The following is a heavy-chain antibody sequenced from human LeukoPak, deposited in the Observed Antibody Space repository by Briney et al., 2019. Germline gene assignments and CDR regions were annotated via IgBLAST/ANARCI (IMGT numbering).Heavy chain of an antibody. Sequence: SETLSLTCTVSGVSISSYYWSWLRQPPGKGLEWIGCISDSGSTNYNPSLKSRVTISVDTSRDQLSLNLKSVTAADTAVYFCARGWKQWLGVFDIWGQGTRVIVSS. CDR1: GVSISSYY. J-gene: IGHJ3*02. CDR2: ISDSGST. CDR3: ARGWKQWLGVFDI. V-gene: IGHV4-59*01. D-gene: IGHD6-19*01.